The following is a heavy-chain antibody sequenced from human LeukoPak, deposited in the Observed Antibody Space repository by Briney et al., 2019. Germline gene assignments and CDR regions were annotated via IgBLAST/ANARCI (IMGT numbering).Heavy chain of an antibody. V-gene: IGHV3-30*03. J-gene: IGHJ4*02. CDR2: ISYDGSNE. Sequence: PGGSLRLSCAASGFTFSSSWMHWVRQAPGKGLEWVAIISYDGSNEYYADSVKGRFTISRDNSKNTLYLQMNSLRAADTAVYYDYWGQGTLVTVSS. CDR1: GFTFSSSW. CDR3: Y.